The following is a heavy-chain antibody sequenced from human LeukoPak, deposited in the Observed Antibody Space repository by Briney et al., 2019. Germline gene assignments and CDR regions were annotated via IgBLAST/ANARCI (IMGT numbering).Heavy chain of an antibody. V-gene: IGHV3-48*04. D-gene: IGHD3-10*01. CDR2: ISSSGSTI. CDR1: GFTFSSYW. Sequence: GGSLRLSCAASGFTFSSYWMSWVRQAPGKGLEWVSYISSSGSTIYYADSVKGRFTISRDNAKNSLYLQMNSLRAEDTAVYYCARSYYYGSGVFDYWGQGTLVTVSS. CDR3: ARSYYYGSGVFDY. J-gene: IGHJ4*02.